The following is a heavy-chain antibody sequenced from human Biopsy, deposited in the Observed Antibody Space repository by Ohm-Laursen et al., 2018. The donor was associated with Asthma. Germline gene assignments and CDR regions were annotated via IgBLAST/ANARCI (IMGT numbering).Heavy chain of an antibody. CDR3: ARVVSYGDIYFGIDV. V-gene: IGHV4-30-4*01. Sequence: TLSLTCRVSGGYTGSSDHHWAWIRQAPRKGLEWIGFVFWSGSTHYSRSLERRVSTSIDTATNEFSMKLWSVTPADTAVYFCARVVSYGDIYFGIDVWGPGNTVVVS. CDR1: GGYTGSSDHH. CDR2: VFWSGST. D-gene: IGHD4-17*01. J-gene: IGHJ6*02.